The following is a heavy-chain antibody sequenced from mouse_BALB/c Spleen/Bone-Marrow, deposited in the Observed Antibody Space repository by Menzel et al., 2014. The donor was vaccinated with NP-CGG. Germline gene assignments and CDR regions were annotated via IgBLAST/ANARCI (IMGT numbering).Heavy chain of an antibody. D-gene: IGHD2-1*01. J-gene: IGHJ4*01. Sequence: LVESGPERVKPGALVKISCKASGYTFTSYDINWVKRRPGQGLEWIGWIYPGDGSTKYNEKFKGKATLTADKSSSPAYMQLSSLTSENSAVYFCTRGGYGNYVGYGMDYWGQGTPVTVSS. CDR1: GYTFTSYD. V-gene: IGHV1S33*01. CDR3: TRGGYGNYVGYGMDY. CDR2: IYPGDGST.